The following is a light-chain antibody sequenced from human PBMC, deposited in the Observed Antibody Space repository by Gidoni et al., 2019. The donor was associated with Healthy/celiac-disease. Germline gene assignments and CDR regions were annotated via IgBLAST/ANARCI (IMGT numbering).Light chain of an antibody. CDR3: QQYDDLPPLT. CDR2: DAS. CDR1: QDISNY. J-gene: IGKJ4*01. V-gene: IGKV1-33*01. Sequence: DIQMTQFLSSLSASVGDRVTITCQASQDISNYLKWYQQKSWKAPKRLIYDASNLETGVPSRISGSGSGTDFTFTISSLQPEDIATYYCQQYDDLPPLTFGGGTKVEIK.